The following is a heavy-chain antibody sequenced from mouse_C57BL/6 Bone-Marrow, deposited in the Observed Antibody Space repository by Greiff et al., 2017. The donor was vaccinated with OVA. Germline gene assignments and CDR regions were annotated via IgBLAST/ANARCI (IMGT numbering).Heavy chain of an antibody. D-gene: IGHD2-13*01. Sequence: QVHVKQPGAELVKPGASVKLSCKASGYTFTSYWMQWVKQRPGQGLEWIGEIDPSDSYTNYNQKFKGKATLTVDTSSSTAYMQLSSLTSEDSAVYYCARAGDYYFDYWGQGTTLTVSS. CDR2: IDPSDSYT. CDR3: ARAGDYYFDY. J-gene: IGHJ2*01. V-gene: IGHV1-50*01. CDR1: GYTFTSYW.